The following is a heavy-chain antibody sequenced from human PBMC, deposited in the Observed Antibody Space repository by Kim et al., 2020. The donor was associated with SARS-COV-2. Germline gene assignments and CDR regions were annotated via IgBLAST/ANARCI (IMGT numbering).Heavy chain of an antibody. CDR3: ARGVSSAWTLRAWFDP. V-gene: IGHV4-4*02. D-gene: IGHD6-19*01. CDR2: IDHSGST. Sequence: SETLSLTSAVSGGSISSSSWWSWVRQFPGKGLEWIGEIDHSGSTNYNASLKSRVTISVDKSKNQFSLKLRSVTAADTAVYYCARGVSSAWTLRAWFDPWGQGTLVTVSS. J-gene: IGHJ5*02. CDR1: GGSISSSSW.